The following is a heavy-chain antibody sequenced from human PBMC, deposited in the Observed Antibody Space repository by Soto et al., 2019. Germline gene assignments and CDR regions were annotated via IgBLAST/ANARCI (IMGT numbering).Heavy chain of an antibody. J-gene: IGHJ4*02. CDR3: ARDSISYGPGVYDY. CDR2: VYAGGET. D-gene: IGHD5-18*01. V-gene: IGHV3-53*01. CDR1: GFSVSDSY. Sequence: DVQLVESGGGLIQPGESLRLSCAASGFSVSDSYMSWVRQAPGKGLEWVSIVYAGGETYYADSLKGRFTISRDSSNNILYLQMNNLRAEDTAVYYCARDSISYGPGVYDYWGQGTLVTVSS.